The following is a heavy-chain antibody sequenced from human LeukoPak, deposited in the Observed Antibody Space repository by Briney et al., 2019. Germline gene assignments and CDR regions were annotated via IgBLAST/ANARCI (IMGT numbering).Heavy chain of an antibody. V-gene: IGHV3-48*03. Sequence: GGSLRLSCAASGLTFSSYEMNWDRQAPGKGLEGVSYISSSGSTKHYADSVKGRLTISRDNAKNSLYLQVNSLRAEDTAVYYCARGLYDSSGPLDYWGPGTLVTVSS. CDR3: ARGLYDSSGPLDY. D-gene: IGHD3-22*01. CDR2: ISSSGSTK. J-gene: IGHJ4*02. CDR1: GLTFSSYE.